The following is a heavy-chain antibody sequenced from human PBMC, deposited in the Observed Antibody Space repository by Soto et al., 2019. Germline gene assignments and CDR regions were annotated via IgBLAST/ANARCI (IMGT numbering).Heavy chain of an antibody. CDR2: ISSSSSTI. V-gene: IGHV3-48*01. D-gene: IGHD6-6*01. CDR1: GFTFSSYS. J-gene: IGHJ4*02. CDR3: ARDEGVEYSSSRFPDY. Sequence: GGSLRLSCAASGFTFSSYSMNWDRQAPGKGLEWVSYISSSSSTIYYADSVKGRFTISRDNAKNSLYLQMNSLRAEDTAVYYCARDEGVEYSSSRFPDYWGQGTLVTVSS.